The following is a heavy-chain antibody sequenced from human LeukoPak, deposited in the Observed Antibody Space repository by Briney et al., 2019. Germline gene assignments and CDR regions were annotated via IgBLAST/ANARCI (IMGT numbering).Heavy chain of an antibody. J-gene: IGHJ4*02. D-gene: IGHD6-19*01. CDR2: ISGSGGST. CDR3: SIYVAGAGPYYCDH. CDR1: GFIFSSYA. V-gene: IGHV3-23*01. Sequence: GGSLRLSWAAAGFIFSSYAVRWVRQAPGKGLEWVSAISGSGGSTYYADSVEGRSTISRDNSKHTLYRQMNRLRAEATAVYWFSIYVAGAGPYYCDHWGQRPLVTVSS.